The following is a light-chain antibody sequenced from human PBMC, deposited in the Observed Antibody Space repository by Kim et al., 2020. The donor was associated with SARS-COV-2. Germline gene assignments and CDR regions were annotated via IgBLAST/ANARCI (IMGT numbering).Light chain of an antibody. CDR1: QNLGSSF. CDR2: GAS. V-gene: IGKV3-20*01. J-gene: IGKJ4*01. CDR3: QQYYSSPLT. Sequence: SPGERATLSCRASQNLGSSFLAWYRQKPGQAPRLLIYGASSRATCVPDRFSGTGSGTDFTLTISRLEPDDFAVYYCQQYYSSPLTFGGGTKVDIK.